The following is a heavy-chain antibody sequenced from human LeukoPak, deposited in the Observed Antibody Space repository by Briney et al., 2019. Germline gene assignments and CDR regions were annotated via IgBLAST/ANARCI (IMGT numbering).Heavy chain of an antibody. J-gene: IGHJ6*03. CDR2: IFYSGTT. CDR3: ARHLVGYYYMDV. V-gene: IGHV4-39*01. D-gene: IGHD1-26*01. Sequence: SETLSLTCTVSGGSISYYWGWIRQPPGKGLEWIGSIFYSGTTYYNPSLKSRVTISVDTSKNQFSLKLSSVTAADTVVYYCARHLVGYYYMDVWGKGTTVTVSS. CDR1: GGSISYY.